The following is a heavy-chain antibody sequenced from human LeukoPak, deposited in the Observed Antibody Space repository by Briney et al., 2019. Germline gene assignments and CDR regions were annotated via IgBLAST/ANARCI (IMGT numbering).Heavy chain of an antibody. CDR1: GYTFTSYG. V-gene: IGHV1-69*06. D-gene: IGHD6-6*01. CDR2: IIPIFGTA. CDR3: ARVRSSSSAKPLYYFDY. J-gene: IGHJ4*02. Sequence: VASVKVSCKASGYTFTSYGISWVRQAPGQGLEWMGGIIPIFGTANYAQKFQGRVTITADKSTSTAYMELSSLRSEDTAVYYCARVRSSSSAKPLYYFDYWGQGTLVTVSS.